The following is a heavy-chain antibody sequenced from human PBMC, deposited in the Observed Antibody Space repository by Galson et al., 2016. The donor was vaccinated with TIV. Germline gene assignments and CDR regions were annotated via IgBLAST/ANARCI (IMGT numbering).Heavy chain of an antibody. CDR1: GGSFSGHY. CDR3: AREFESYENSRYYHYYMDV. CDR2: VNLDGFT. J-gene: IGHJ6*03. D-gene: IGHD3-22*01. V-gene: IGHV4-34*01. Sequence: ETLSLTCAVYGGSFSGHYWSWIRQPPGKGLEYIGKVNLDGFTNYAPSLKSRVTISIDTSKNQFSLKLSSVTAADTAVYYCAREFESYENSRYYHYYMDVWGKGTTVTVSS.